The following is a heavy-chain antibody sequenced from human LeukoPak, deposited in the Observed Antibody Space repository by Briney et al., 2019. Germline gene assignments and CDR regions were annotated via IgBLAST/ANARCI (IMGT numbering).Heavy chain of an antibody. J-gene: IGHJ6*02. V-gene: IGHV5-51*01. Sequence: GESLKISCKGSGYSFTSYWIGWVRQMPGKGLEWMGIIYPGDSDTRYSPSFQGRVTISADKSISTAYLQWSSLKASDTAMYYCARQGDFGPHYYGMDVWGQGTTVTVSS. CDR1: GYSFTSYW. CDR2: IYPGDSDT. CDR3: ARQGDFGPHYYGMDV. D-gene: IGHD3-3*01.